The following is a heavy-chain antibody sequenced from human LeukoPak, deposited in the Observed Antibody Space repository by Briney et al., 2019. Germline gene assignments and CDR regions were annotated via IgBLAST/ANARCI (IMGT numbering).Heavy chain of an antibody. CDR2: IYSGGNT. J-gene: IGHJ6*02. D-gene: IGHD5-18*01. CDR3: ARDQYSYGRQGYYYYGMDV. Sequence: GGSLRLSCAASGFTVSSNYMSWVRQAPGKGLEWVSVIYSGGNTYYADSVKGRFTISRDNSKNTLYLQMNSLRAEDTAVYYCARDQYSYGRQGYYYYGMDVWGQGTTVTVSS. V-gene: IGHV3-53*01. CDR1: GFTVSSNY.